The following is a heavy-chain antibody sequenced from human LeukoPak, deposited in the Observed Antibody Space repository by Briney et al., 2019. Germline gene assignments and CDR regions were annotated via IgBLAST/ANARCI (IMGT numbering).Heavy chain of an antibody. Sequence: ASVKVSCKASGYTFTSYGISWVRQAPGQGLEWMGWISAYIGNTNYAQKLQGRVTMTTDTSTSTAYMELRSLRSDDTAVYYCARGKYVYYYDSSGYYYVVFDYWGQGTLVTDSS. V-gene: IGHV1-18*01. CDR1: GYTFTSYG. D-gene: IGHD3-22*01. J-gene: IGHJ4*02. CDR2: ISAYIGNT. CDR3: ARGKYVYYYDSSGYYYVVFDY.